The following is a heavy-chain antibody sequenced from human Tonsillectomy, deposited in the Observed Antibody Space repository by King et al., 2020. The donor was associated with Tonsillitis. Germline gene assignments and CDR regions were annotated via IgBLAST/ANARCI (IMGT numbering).Heavy chain of an antibody. Sequence: QLQESGPGLVKASETLSLTCTVSGYSISSGYYWDWIRQPPGKGLEWIGSIYHSGSTYYNPSLKSRVTISVDTAKNHFSLNLTSVTAAATAVYYCARVFASDYDFWSGYYRYFDYWGQGTLVTVSS. CDR3: ARVFASDYDFWSGYYRYFDY. V-gene: IGHV4-38-2*02. CDR2: IYHSGST. D-gene: IGHD3-3*01. CDR1: GYSISSGYY. J-gene: IGHJ4*02.